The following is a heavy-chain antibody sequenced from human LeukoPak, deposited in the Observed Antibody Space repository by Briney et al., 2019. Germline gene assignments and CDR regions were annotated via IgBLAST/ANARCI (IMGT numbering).Heavy chain of an antibody. CDR1: GYSISSGYY. V-gene: IGHV4-38-2*02. CDR3: ARGLSGNQDS. Sequence: PSETLSLTCTVSGYSISSGYYWAWIRPPPGKGLEWIGSIHHSESTYYKPSLKSWLTISVDTSKNQISLKLSSVAAADTAVYYCARGLSGNQDSWGRGTLVTVSS. CDR2: IHHSEST. D-gene: IGHD1-14*01. J-gene: IGHJ4*02.